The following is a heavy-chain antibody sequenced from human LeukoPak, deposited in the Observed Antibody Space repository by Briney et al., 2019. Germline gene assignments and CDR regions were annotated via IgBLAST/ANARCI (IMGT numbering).Heavy chain of an antibody. Sequence: SGGSLRLSCAAPGFTLNSYLMSWVRQAPGRGLEWVANIKKDGSEENYLDSVKGRFTVSRDNAKDSLYLQMNSLRDGDTAVYYCARSNPNRNALDLWGQGTMVTISS. CDR1: GFTLNSYL. J-gene: IGHJ3*01. D-gene: IGHD4-11*01. CDR2: IKKDGSEE. V-gene: IGHV3-7*01. CDR3: ARSNPNRNALDL.